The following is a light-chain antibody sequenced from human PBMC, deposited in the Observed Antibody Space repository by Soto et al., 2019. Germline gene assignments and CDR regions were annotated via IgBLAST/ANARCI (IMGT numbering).Light chain of an antibody. CDR1: QSVSSSY. CDR2: GAS. CDR3: QQFVSSPYT. Sequence: EIVLTQSPGTLSLSPGERATLSCRASQSVSSSYLVWYQQKPGQAPRLVISGASSRATGIPDRFTGSGSGADFTLIINSLEPEDFAVYYCQQFVSSPYTFGQGTKVEIK. J-gene: IGKJ2*01. V-gene: IGKV3-20*01.